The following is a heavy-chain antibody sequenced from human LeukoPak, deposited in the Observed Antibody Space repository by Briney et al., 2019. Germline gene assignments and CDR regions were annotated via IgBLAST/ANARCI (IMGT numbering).Heavy chain of an antibody. Sequence: SETLSLTCTVSGGSISSSSYYWGWIRQPPGKGLEWIGSIYYSGSTYYNPSLKSRVTISVDTSKNQFSLKLSSVTAADTAVYYCARDPYSSSSPTDYWGQGTLVTVSS. CDR3: ARDPYSSSSPTDY. D-gene: IGHD6-6*01. V-gene: IGHV4-39*07. J-gene: IGHJ4*02. CDR2: IYYSGST. CDR1: GGSISSSSYY.